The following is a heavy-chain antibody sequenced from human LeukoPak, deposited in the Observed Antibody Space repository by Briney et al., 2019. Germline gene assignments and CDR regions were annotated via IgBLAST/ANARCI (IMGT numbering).Heavy chain of an antibody. CDR3: ATSEMATIYEPYYFDY. CDR1: GGSFSGYY. CDR2: INYSGST. Sequence: SETLSLTCAVYGGSFSGYYWSWIRQPPGKGLEWIGEINYSGSTNYNPSLKSRVTISVDTSKNQFSLKLSSVTAADTAVYYCATSEMATIYEPYYFDYWGQGTLVTVSS. D-gene: IGHD5-24*01. J-gene: IGHJ4*02. V-gene: IGHV4-34*01.